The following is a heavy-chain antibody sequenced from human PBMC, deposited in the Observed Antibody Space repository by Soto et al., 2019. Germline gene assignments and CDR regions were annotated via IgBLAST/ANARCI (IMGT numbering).Heavy chain of an antibody. CDR2: ISYGGGTT. D-gene: IGHD3-22*01. CDR3: AKNPGYYYDSTGYHFDY. CDR1: ELTFSNYA. J-gene: IGHJ4*02. V-gene: IGHV3-23*01. Sequence: GGSLILSCAASELTFSNYAMSWVRQDPGKGLEWVSAISYGGGTTYYADSVKGRFTISRDNSKNTLYLQMNSLRAEDTAVYYCAKNPGYYYDSTGYHFDYWGQGTLVTVSS.